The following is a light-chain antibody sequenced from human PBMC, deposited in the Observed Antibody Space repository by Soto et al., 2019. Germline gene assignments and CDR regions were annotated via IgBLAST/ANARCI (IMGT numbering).Light chain of an antibody. J-gene: IGKJ5*01. CDR3: QQYHNWPIT. CDR1: QSLSSN. CDR2: GAS. Sequence: DTVLTQSPATLSVSQGERAAVSCRASQSLSSNLAWYQQKPGQAPRLLIIGASDRVTGIPARFSGSGSGTEFTLTISSLQSEDFAVYYCQQYHNWPITFGQGTRLEIK. V-gene: IGKV3-15*01.